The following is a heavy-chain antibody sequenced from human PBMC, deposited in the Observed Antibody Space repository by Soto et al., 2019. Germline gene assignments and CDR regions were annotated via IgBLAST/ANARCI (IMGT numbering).Heavy chain of an antibody. V-gene: IGHV4-30-2*01. CDR3: ARVGERNSYGTFDY. Sequence: QLQLQESGSGLVKPSQTLSLTCAVSGGSISSGGYSWSWIRQPPGKGLEWIGYIYHSGSTYYNPSHKGRATIPVDRPKTHFPRKRSSGPPADRAVYYCARVGERNSYGTFDYGGQGTLVPVSS. D-gene: IGHD5-18*01. CDR1: GGSISSGGYS. J-gene: IGHJ4*02. CDR2: IYHSGST.